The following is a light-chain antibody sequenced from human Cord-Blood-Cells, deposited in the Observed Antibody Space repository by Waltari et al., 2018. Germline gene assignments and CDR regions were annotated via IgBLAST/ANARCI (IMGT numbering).Light chain of an antibody. Sequence: IVLTQSPATLSLSPGERATLPCRASQSVSRYLAWYQQKPGQAPRLLIYDASNRATGIPARFSGSGSGTDFTLTISSLEPEDFAVYYCQQRSNWPPITFGQGTRLEIK. V-gene: IGKV3-11*01. CDR2: DAS. CDR1: QSVSRY. CDR3: QQRSNWPPIT. J-gene: IGKJ5*01.